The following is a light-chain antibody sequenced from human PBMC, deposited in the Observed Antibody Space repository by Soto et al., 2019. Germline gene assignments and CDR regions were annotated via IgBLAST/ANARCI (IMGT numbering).Light chain of an antibody. J-gene: IGLJ1*01. CDR3: SSFTSDRIDV. Sequence: QSVLTQHTSVSGSPGQSITIYCPGHHNDIGTYDYVSWYQQHPGRAPRLLIYGVTTRPSGISDRFSASKSGLTASLTISGLQPEDEADYYCSSFTSDRIDVFGPGTKVTVL. CDR1: HNDIGTYDY. CDR2: GVT. V-gene: IGLV2-14*03.